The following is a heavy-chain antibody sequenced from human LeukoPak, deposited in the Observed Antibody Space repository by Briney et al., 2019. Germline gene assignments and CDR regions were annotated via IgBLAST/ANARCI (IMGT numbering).Heavy chain of an antibody. D-gene: IGHD4-17*01. CDR2: ISSSSSYI. CDR1: GFTFSSYA. V-gene: IGHV3-21*01. J-gene: IGHJ6*02. Sequence: GGSLRLSCAASGFTFSSYAMSWVRQAPGKGLEWVSSISSSSSYIYYADSVKGRFAMSRDNSKNTLSLQMNSLRGEDTAVYYCVRGGEHDYGETFYYYPMDVWGQGTAVTVSS. CDR3: VRGGEHDYGETFYYYPMDV.